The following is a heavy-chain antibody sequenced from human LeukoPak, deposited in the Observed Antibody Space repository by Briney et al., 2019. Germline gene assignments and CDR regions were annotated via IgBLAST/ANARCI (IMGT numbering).Heavy chain of an antibody. CDR3: ARDSRSMVRGGIIEEWEQYFYYGMDV. CDR2: INAYNGNT. CDR1: GYTFSSYG. V-gene: IGHV1-18*01. J-gene: IGHJ6*02. D-gene: IGHD3-10*01. Sequence: ASVKVSCKASGYTFSSYGLSWVRQAPGQGLEWMGWINAYNGNTNYAQKLQGRVTMTTDTSTSTAYMELRRLRSGDTAVYYCARDSRSMVRGGIIEEWEQYFYYGMDVWGQGTTVTVPS.